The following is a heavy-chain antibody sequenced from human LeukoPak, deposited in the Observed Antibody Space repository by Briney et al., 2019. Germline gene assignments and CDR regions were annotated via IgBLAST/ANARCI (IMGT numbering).Heavy chain of an antibody. CDR3: ARGFADFVWGSYLSSY. J-gene: IGHJ4*02. CDR1: GFTFSIHW. D-gene: IGHD3-16*02. V-gene: IGHV3-21*01. CDR2: ITGSSSYI. Sequence: GGSLRLSCVASGFTFSIHWMTWVRQAPGKGLEWVSSITGSSSYIHYADSVKGRFTISRDNAKNSLYLQMNSLRAEDTAVYYCARGFADFVWGSYLSSYWGQGILVTVSS.